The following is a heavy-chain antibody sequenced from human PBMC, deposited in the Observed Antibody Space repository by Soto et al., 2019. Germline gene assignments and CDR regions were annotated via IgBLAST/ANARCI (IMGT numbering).Heavy chain of an antibody. V-gene: IGHV4-59*08. CDR2: VYYAGTT. Sequence: SETLSLTCTVSDGSITPNYYTWVRQPPGKGLECIGYVYYAGTTTYNPSLKSRVTISVDTSKNQFSLKLSSVTAADTAVYYCARGPFGPRAPYSIGYYYGMEVWGQGTTVTVSS. CDR1: DGSITPNY. J-gene: IGHJ6*02. D-gene: IGHD3-16*01. CDR3: ARGPFGPRAPYSIGYYYGMEV.